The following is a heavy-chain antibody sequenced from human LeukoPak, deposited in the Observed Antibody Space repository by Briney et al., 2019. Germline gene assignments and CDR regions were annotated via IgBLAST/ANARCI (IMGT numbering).Heavy chain of an antibody. CDR3: AKDRVDTAMVISYYYSYYMDV. Sequence: PGGSLRLSCAASGFTFSSYGMHWVRQAPGKGLEWVAFIRYDGSNKYYADSVKGRFTISRDNSKNTLYLKMNSMRAEDTAVYYCAKDRVDTAMVISYYYSYYMDVWGKGTTVTVSS. V-gene: IGHV3-30*02. J-gene: IGHJ6*03. D-gene: IGHD5-18*01. CDR2: IRYDGSNK. CDR1: GFTFSSYG.